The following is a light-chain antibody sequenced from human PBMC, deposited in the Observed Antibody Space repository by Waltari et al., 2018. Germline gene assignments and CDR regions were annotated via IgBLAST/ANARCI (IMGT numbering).Light chain of an antibody. V-gene: IGLV1-47*01. J-gene: IGLJ1*01. CDR3: AAWDDNLLYV. Sequence: QSVLTQPPSASGTPGQRVTISCSGSRSDLGDTYVSWYKQPPGTAPKLLIYGNTQRPSGVPDRFSGSKSGTSASLAISDLRSEDEADYYCAAWDDNLLYVFGTGTKVTVL. CDR2: GNT. CDR1: RSDLGDTY.